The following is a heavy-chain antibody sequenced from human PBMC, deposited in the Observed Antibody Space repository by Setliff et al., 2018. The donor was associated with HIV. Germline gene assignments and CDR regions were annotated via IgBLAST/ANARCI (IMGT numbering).Heavy chain of an antibody. CDR2: INPSGGST. CDR3: ASRTGVGALWDPLDAFDWLSRLGY. V-gene: IGHV1-46*01. CDR1: GYTFTNYY. Sequence: GASVKVSCKASGYTFTNYYMHWVRQAPGQGLEWMGIINPSGGSTSYQQIFQGRVTMTRDTSTSTVYMELSSLRSEDTAVYYCASRTGVGALWDPLDAFDWLSRLGYWGQGTLVTV. J-gene: IGHJ4*02. D-gene: IGHD3-9*01.